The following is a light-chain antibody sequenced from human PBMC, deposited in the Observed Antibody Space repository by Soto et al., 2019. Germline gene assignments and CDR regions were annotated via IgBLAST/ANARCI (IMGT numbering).Light chain of an antibody. CDR3: QQFGNSPWT. V-gene: IGKV3-20*01. CDR2: GAS. Sequence: EIVLTQSPGTLSLSPGERATLSCRASQSVRSNFLAWYQQKPGQAPRLLIYGASNRATGIPDRFSGSGSGRDFTLTISRLEPEDFAVYFCQQFGNSPWTFGQGTKVDIK. J-gene: IGKJ1*01. CDR1: QSVRSNF.